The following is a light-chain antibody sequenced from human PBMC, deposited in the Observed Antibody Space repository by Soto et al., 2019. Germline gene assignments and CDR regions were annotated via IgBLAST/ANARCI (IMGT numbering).Light chain of an antibody. J-gene: IGLJ2*01. CDR1: SSDVGNYNL. Sequence: QSGLTQPASVSGSPGQSITISCTGTSSDVGNYNLVSWYQQHPGKAPKLMIYEGNKRPSGVSNRFSGSKSGNTASLTISGLQAEDEADYYCCSYASSTTIFGGGTKLTVL. V-gene: IGLV2-23*03. CDR2: EGN. CDR3: CSYASSTTI.